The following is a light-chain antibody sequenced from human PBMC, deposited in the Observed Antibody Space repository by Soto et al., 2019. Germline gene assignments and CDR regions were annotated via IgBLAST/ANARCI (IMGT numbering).Light chain of an antibody. Sequence: EIVLTQSPATLSLSPGERATLSCRASQSVNSYLAWYQQKPGQAPRLLIYDASNRATGVPSRFSGSASGTDFTLTISSLEPEHFAVYYCQQRGSWPLTFGGGTKVEIK. CDR1: QSVNSY. CDR3: QQRGSWPLT. CDR2: DAS. J-gene: IGKJ4*01. V-gene: IGKV3-11*01.